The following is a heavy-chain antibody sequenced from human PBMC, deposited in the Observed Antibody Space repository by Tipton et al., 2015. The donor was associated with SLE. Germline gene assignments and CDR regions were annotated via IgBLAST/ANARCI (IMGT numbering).Heavy chain of an antibody. Sequence: TLSLTCTVSGASTNTKYWTWIRQSPGKGLEWIGYANRNEDTKIKSSLERRATISLDTSRSQFSLRLSSVTAADTAVYYCAGDSSGSYYDRGGYYQLANRHFDLWGRGILVSVSS. CDR1: GASTNTKY. D-gene: IGHD3-22*01. CDR3: AGDSSGSYYDRGGYYQLANRHFDL. V-gene: IGHV4-59*13. CDR2: ANRNEDT. J-gene: IGHJ4*02.